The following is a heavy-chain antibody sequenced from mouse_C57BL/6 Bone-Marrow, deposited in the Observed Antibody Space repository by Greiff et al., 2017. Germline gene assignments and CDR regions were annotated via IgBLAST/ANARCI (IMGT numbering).Heavy chain of an antibody. J-gene: IGHJ3*01. V-gene: IGHV2-2*01. Sequence: QVQLQQSGPGLVQPSQSLSITCTASGFSLTSYGVHWVRQSPGKGLEWLGVIWSGGSTDYNAAFISRLSISKDNSKSQVFFKMNSLQADDTAIYYCAGRRGFAYWGQGTLVTVSA. CDR3: AGRRGFAY. CDR2: IWSGGST. CDR1: GFSLTSYG.